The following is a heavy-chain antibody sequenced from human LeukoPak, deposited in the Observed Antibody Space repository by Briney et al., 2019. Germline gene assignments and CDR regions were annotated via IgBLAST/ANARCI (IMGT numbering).Heavy chain of an antibody. CDR1: GYTFTSYG. Sequence: ASVKVSCKATGYTFTSYGISWGRQAPGQGLEWMGWISSNSDKTNYAKKLQGRVTMTTDTSTTTAYMELRSLRSDDTAVYYCARDWGAIKVITDYWGQGTLVTVSS. D-gene: IGHD1-26*01. CDR3: ARDWGAIKVITDY. J-gene: IGHJ4*02. CDR2: ISSNSDKT. V-gene: IGHV1-18*01.